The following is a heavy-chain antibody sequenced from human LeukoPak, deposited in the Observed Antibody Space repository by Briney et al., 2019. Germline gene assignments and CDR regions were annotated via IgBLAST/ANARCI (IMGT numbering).Heavy chain of an antibody. CDR2: ISSSGSTI. CDR3: AEDEAWGRYKD. D-gene: IGHD3-16*01. J-gene: IGHJ1*01. CDR1: GFTFSDCY. Sequence: GGSLRLSCAASGFTFSDCYMSWIRQAPGKGLEWVSYISSSGSTIYYADSVKGRFTISRDNAKNSLYLQMNSLRAEDTAVYYCAEDEAWGRYKDWGQGTLVTVSS. V-gene: IGHV3-11*01.